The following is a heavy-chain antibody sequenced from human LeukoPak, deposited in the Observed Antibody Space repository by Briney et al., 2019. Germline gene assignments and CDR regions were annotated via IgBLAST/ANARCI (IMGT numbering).Heavy chain of an antibody. CDR2: IKEDGSEK. J-gene: IGHJ4*02. CDR3: ARKDSSPRSFDY. Sequence: PGGSLRLSCAASGFSFSSYWMSWVRQAPGKGLEWVANIKEDGSEKNYVDSVKGRFTISRDNAKNSLHLQMNSLRAEDTAVYYCARKDSSPRSFDYWGQGTLVTVSS. V-gene: IGHV3-7*01. D-gene: IGHD3-22*01. CDR1: GFSFSSYW.